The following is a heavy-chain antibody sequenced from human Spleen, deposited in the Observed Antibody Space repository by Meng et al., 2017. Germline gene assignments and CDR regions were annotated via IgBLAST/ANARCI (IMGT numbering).Heavy chain of an antibody. J-gene: IGHJ3*02. D-gene: IGHD3-22*01. CDR3: ARDVSDTVIAFDI. CDR1: GGSFSGYY. V-gene: IGHV4-34*01. CDR2: INHSGST. Sequence: QVQLQQWGAGLLQPSETLSLTCAVYGGSFSGYYWSWIRQPPGKGLEWIGEINHSGSTNYNPSLKSRVTISVDTSKNQFSLKLSSVTAADTAVYYCARDVSDTVIAFDIWGQGTMVTVSS.